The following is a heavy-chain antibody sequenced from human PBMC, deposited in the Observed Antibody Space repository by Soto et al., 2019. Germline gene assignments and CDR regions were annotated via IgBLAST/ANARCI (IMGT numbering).Heavy chain of an antibody. Sequence: SETLSLTCTVSGGSISSGGYYWSWIRQHPGKGLEWIGYIYYSGSTYYNPSLKSRVTISVDTSKNQFSLKLSSVTAADTAVYYCAREGAPGYCSGGSCYLYFQHWGQGTLVTVSS. CDR3: AREGAPGYCSGGSCYLYFQH. CDR1: GGSISSGGYY. D-gene: IGHD2-15*01. V-gene: IGHV4-31*03. J-gene: IGHJ1*01. CDR2: IYYSGST.